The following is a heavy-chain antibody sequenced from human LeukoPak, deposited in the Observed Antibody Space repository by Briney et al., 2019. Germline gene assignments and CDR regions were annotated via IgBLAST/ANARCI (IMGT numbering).Heavy chain of an antibody. Sequence: ASVKVSCKVSGYIFTGHYMHWVRQAPGQGLEWMGRINPNSGGTNYAQKFQGRVTMTRDTSISTAYMELSRLRSDDTAVYYCARLASMMLEDYWGQGTLVTVSS. CDR3: ARLASMMLEDY. D-gene: IGHD4/OR15-4a*01. J-gene: IGHJ4*02. CDR2: INPNSGGT. CDR1: GYIFTGHY. V-gene: IGHV1-2*06.